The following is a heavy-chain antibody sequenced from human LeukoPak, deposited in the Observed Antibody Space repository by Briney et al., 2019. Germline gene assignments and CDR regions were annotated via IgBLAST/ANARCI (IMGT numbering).Heavy chain of an antibody. CDR3: AGGGSGSYYKSWVGYFDY. J-gene: IGHJ4*02. CDR2: IIPIFGTA. Sequence: SVKVSCKASVGTFSSYAISWVRQAPGQGLEWMGRIIPIFGTAHYAQKLRGRVTITTDESTSTAYMELSSLRSEDTAVYYWAGGGSGSYYKSWVGYFDYWGQGTLVTVSS. V-gene: IGHV1-69*05. D-gene: IGHD3-10*01. CDR1: VGTFSSYA.